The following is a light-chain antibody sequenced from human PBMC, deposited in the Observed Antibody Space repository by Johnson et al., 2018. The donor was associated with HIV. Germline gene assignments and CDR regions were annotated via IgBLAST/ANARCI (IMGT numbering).Light chain of an antibody. CDR2: ENN. CDR1: SSNIGNNY. J-gene: IGLJ1*01. CDR3: ATWDSSLSGGV. V-gene: IGLV1-51*02. Sequence: QSVLTQPPSVSAAPGQKVTISCSGSSSNIGNNYVSWYQQLPGTAPKLLIYENNKRPSGIPDRFSASKSGTSATLGITGLQTGYEADYYCATWDSSLSGGVVGTGTKVTVL.